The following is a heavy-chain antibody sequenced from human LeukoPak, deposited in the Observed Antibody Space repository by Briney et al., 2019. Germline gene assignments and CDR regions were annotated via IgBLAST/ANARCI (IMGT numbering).Heavy chain of an antibody. V-gene: IGHV4-30-2*01. D-gene: IGHD2-21*02. Sequence: PSQTLSLTCAVSGGSISSGGYSWSWIRQPPGKGLEWTGYIYHSGSTYYNPSLKSRVTISVDRSKNQFSLKLSSVTAADTAVYYCARGQLAYCGGDCSDAFDIWGQGTMVTVSS. CDR1: GGSISSGGYS. CDR3: ARGQLAYCGGDCSDAFDI. J-gene: IGHJ3*02. CDR2: IYHSGST.